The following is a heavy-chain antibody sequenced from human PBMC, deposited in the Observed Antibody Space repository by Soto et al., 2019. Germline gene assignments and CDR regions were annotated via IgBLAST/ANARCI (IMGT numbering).Heavy chain of an antibody. CDR3: ARDRNEVYYYVMDV. Sequence: SETLSLTCTVSGGSISSGGYYWSWIRQHPGKGLEWIGYIYYSGSTYYNPSLKSRVTISVDTSKNQFSLKLSSVTAADTAVYYCARDRNEVYYYVMDVWGQGTSVTVSS. CDR1: GGSISSGGYY. J-gene: IGHJ6*02. V-gene: IGHV4-31*03. D-gene: IGHD1-1*01. CDR2: IYYSGST.